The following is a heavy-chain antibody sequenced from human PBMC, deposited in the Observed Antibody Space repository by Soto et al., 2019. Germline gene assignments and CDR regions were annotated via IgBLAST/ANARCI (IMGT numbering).Heavy chain of an antibody. CDR2: IYYSGST. CDR1: GGSISSYY. Sequence: XETLSLTCTVSGGSISSYYWSWIRQPPGKGLEWIGYIYYSGSTNYNPSLKSRVTISVDTSKNQFSLKLSSVTAADTAVYYCARDRSGYSNWFDPWGQGTLVTVSS. V-gene: IGHV4-59*01. CDR3: ARDRSGYSNWFDP. D-gene: IGHD3-22*01. J-gene: IGHJ5*02.